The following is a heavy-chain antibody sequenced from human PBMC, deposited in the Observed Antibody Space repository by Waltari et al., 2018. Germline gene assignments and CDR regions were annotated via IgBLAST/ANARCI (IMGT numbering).Heavy chain of an antibody. V-gene: IGHV4-34*01. D-gene: IGHD6-13*01. Sequence: QVQLQQWGAGLLKPSETLSLTCAVYGGSFSGYYWSWIRQPPGKGLEWIGEINHSGSTNYNPSLKSRVTISVDKSKNKFSQKLSSVTAADTAVDYCAIRPYSSSWRSGFDPWGQGTLVTVSS. CDR3: AIRPYSSSWRSGFDP. CDR2: INHSGST. CDR1: GGSFSGYY. J-gene: IGHJ5*02.